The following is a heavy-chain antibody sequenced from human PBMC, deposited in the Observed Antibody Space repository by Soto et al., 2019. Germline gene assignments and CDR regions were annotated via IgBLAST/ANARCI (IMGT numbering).Heavy chain of an antibody. CDR2: IIPILGIA. J-gene: IGHJ4*02. CDR1: GGTFSSYT. CDR3: ASLRIAVAGTTNFFDY. D-gene: IGHD6-19*01. V-gene: IGHV1-69*02. Sequence: QVQLVQSGAEVKKPGSSVKVSCKASGGTFSSYTISWVRQAPGQGLEWMGRIIPILGIANYEQKFQGRVTITADKSTSTAYMELSSLRSEDTAVYYCASLRIAVAGTTNFFDYWGQGTLVTVSS.